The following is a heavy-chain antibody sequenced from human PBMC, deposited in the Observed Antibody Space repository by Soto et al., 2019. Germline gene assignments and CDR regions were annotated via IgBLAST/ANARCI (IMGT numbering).Heavy chain of an antibody. CDR2: ISYSGST. CDR3: ARDRVRGSRTYAGFDP. Sequence: SETLSLTCTVSGASISGYHWSWIRQPPGKGLECLGYISYSGSTNYNPSLKSRVTMSIDTSKNQFSLKLNSVTAADTAVYFCARDRVRGSRTYAGFDPWGQGILVTVSS. CDR1: GASISGYH. J-gene: IGHJ5*02. V-gene: IGHV4-4*08. D-gene: IGHD3-10*01.